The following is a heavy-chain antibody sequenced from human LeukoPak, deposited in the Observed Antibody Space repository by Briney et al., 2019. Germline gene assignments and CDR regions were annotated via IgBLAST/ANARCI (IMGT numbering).Heavy chain of an antibody. D-gene: IGHD6-13*01. Sequence: SETLSLTCAVYGGSFSGYYWSWIRQPPGKGREWIGEINHSGSTNYNTSLKSRVTISVDTSKNQFSLKLSSVTAADTPVYYCARGKSIAAAGTRATRGLNWFDPWGQGTLVTVSS. CDR1: GGSFSGYY. CDR2: INHSGST. CDR3: ARGKSIAAAGTRATRGLNWFDP. V-gene: IGHV4-34*01. J-gene: IGHJ5*02.